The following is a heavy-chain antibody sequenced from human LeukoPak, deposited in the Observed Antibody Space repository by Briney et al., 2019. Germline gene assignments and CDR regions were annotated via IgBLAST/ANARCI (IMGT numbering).Heavy chain of an antibody. J-gene: IGHJ6*03. CDR2: IYYSGST. Sequence: SETLSLTCTVSGGSISSSSYYWGWIRQSPGKGLEWIGNIYYSGSTYYNPSLKSRVTISVDTSKNQFSLKLSSVTAADTAVYYCARCPTRVYYYYYMDVWGKGTTVTVSS. CDR3: ARCPTRVYYYYYMDV. V-gene: IGHV4-39*07. CDR1: GGSISSSSYY.